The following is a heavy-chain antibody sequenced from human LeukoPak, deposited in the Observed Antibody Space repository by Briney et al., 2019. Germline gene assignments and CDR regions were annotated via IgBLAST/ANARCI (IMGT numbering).Heavy chain of an antibody. D-gene: IGHD2-15*01. CDR3: ARVTVVVVAATEFDY. Sequence: GGSLRLSCAASGFTFDDYAMHWVRQPPGKGLEWVSGISWKSGSMGYADSVKGRFTISRDNAKNSLYLQMNSLRAEDTAVYYCARVTVVVVAATEFDYWGQGTLVTVSS. J-gene: IGHJ4*02. CDR2: ISWKSGSM. CDR1: GFTFDDYA. V-gene: IGHV3-9*01.